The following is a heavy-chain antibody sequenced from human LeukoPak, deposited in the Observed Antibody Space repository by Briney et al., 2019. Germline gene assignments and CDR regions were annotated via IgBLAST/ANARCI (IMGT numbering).Heavy chain of an antibody. D-gene: IGHD3-10*01. CDR3: ARDLYGSGIVIDY. V-gene: IGHV3-21*01. Sequence: GGSLRLSCSASAFTFSSYSMNWVRQAPGKGLEWVSCISSSSNYIYYADSVKGRFTISRDNAKNSLYLQMNSLRAEDTAVYYCARDLYGSGIVIDYWGQGTLVTVSS. J-gene: IGHJ4*02. CDR2: ISSSSNYI. CDR1: AFTFSSYS.